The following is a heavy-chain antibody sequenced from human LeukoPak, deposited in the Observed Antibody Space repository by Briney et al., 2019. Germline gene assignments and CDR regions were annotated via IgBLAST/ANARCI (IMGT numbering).Heavy chain of an antibody. Sequence: KPGGSLRLSCAASEFTFSSYSMNWVRQAPGKGLEWVSSISSSSSYIYYADSVKGRFTISRDNAKNSLYLQMNNLRGEDTAVFYCARAALAYYHGSGAYDASDIWGQGTMVTVSS. D-gene: IGHD3-10*01. J-gene: IGHJ3*02. CDR3: ARAALAYYHGSGAYDASDI. CDR1: EFTFSSYS. V-gene: IGHV3-21*01. CDR2: ISSSSSYI.